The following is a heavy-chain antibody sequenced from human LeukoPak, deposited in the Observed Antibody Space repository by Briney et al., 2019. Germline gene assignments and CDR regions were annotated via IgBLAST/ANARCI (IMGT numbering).Heavy chain of an antibody. J-gene: IGHJ4*02. CDR2: IYHSGST. CDR1: GGSISSSNW. V-gene: IGHV4-4*02. CDR3: ARDSEEMGATTTDY. D-gene: IGHD1-26*01. Sequence: PSETLSLTCAVSGGSISSSNWWSWVRQPPGKGLEWIGEIYHSGSTNYNPSLKSRVTISVDKSKNQFSLKLSSVTAADTAVYYCARDSEEMGATTTDYWGQGTLVTVSS.